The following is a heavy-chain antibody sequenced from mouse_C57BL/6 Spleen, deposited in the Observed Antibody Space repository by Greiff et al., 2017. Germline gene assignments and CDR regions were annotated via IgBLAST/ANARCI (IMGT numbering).Heavy chain of an antibody. Sequence: QVQLQQPGAELVKPGASVKMSCKASGYTFTSYWITWVKQRPGPGLEWIGDIYPGSGSTNYNEKFKSKATLTVDTSSSTAYMQLSSLTSEDSAVYYCARITTVAYYFDYWGQGTTLTVSS. CDR2: IYPGSGST. CDR1: GYTFTSYW. V-gene: IGHV1-55*01. CDR3: ARITTVAYYFDY. D-gene: IGHD1-1*01. J-gene: IGHJ2*01.